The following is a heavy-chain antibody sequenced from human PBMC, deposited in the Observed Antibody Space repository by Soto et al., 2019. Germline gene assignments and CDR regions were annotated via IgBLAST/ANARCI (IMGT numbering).Heavy chain of an antibody. V-gene: IGHV3-23*01. J-gene: IGHJ2*01. CDR3: AKDMDAFWSGYYLRGYFDL. Sequence: EVQLLESGGGLVQPGGSLRLSCVVSGFTFSNYGMNWVRQAPGKGLEWVSGISRSGGDTYYVDSVRGRFTISRDNSKNTLYLKMDSLRAEDTAVYYCAKDMDAFWSGYYLRGYFDLWGRGTLVTVS. CDR1: GFTFSNYG. CDR2: ISRSGGDT. D-gene: IGHD3-3*01.